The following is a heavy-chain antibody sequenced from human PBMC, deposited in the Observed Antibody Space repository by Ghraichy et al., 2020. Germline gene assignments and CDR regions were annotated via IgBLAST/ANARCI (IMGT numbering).Heavy chain of an antibody. CDR1: GGTFSSYA. D-gene: IGHD2-8*02. CDR3: GYCTGGVCLKFDY. CDR2: IIPIFGTA. J-gene: IGHJ4*02. Sequence: SVKVSCKASGGTFSSYAISWVRQAPGQGLEWMGGIIPIFGTANYAQKFQGRVTITADKSTSTAYMELSSLRSEDTAVYYCGYCTGGVCLKFDYWGQGTLVTVSS. V-gene: IGHV1-69*06.